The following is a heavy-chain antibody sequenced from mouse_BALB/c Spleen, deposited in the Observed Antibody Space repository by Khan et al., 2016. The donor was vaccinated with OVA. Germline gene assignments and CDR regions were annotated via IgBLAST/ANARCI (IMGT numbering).Heavy chain of an antibody. V-gene: IGHV1-26*01. J-gene: IGHJ1*01. Sequence: EVQLQQSGPDLVKPGASVKISCKASGYSFTGYYIHWVKQSHGKSLEWIGRVNPNNGCTSYKQKFKGKAILTVDKSSNTAYMELRSLTYEDSAVYSCAMYHGYFDVWGAGTTVTVSS. CDR3: AMYHGYFDV. CDR1: GYSFTGYY. CDR2: VNPNNGCT.